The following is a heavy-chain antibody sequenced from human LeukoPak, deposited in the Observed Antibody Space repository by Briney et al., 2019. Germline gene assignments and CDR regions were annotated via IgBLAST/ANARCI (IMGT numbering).Heavy chain of an antibody. D-gene: IGHD3-22*01. CDR3: ARGRPNYYDSSGYFNWFDP. J-gene: IGHJ5*02. CDR2: ISTSGST. V-gene: IGHV4-4*07. CDR1: GGSISSYY. Sequence: SETLSLTCTVSGGSISSYYWSWIRQPAGKGLESIGHISTSGSTNYNPSLKSRVTMSVDTSKNQFSLKLSSVTAADTAVYYCARGRPNYYDSSGYFNWFDPWGQGTLVTVSS.